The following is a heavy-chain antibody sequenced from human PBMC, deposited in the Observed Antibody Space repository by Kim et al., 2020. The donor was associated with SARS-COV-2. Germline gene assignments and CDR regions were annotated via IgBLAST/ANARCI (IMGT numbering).Heavy chain of an antibody. CDR3: ARASYYDSSGYYYYFDY. Sequence: GGSLRLSCAASGFTVSSNYMSWVRQAPGKGLEWVSVIYSGGSTYYADSVKGRFTISRDNSKNTLYLQMNSLRAEDTAVYYCARASYYDSSGYYYYFDYWGQGTLVTVSS. J-gene: IGHJ4*02. V-gene: IGHV3-66*01. D-gene: IGHD3-22*01. CDR1: GFTVSSNY. CDR2: IYSGGST.